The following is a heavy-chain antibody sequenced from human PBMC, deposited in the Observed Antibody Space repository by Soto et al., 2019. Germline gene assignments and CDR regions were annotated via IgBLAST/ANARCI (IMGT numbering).Heavy chain of an antibody. CDR2: IKEDGSQK. CDR3: VRDYMGY. Sequence: GGSLRLSCAASGFTFSSYWMSWVRQAPGKGLEWVANIKEDGSQKYYVDSVKGRFTISRDNGKNSLDLQMNSLRAEDTALYYCVRDYMGYWGQGTLVTVSS. CDR1: GFTFSSYW. V-gene: IGHV3-7*05. J-gene: IGHJ4*02.